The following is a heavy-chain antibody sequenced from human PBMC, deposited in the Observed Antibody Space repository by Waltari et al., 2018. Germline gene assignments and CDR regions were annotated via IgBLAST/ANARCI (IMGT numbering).Heavy chain of an antibody. D-gene: IGHD6-19*01. J-gene: IGHJ4*02. Sequence: EVQLLESGGGLVQPGGSLTLSCAASGFTFSSYAMSWVRQAPGKGREWVAGISGSGGTTYYADSVKGRFTISRDNSKSTLYLQINSLRAEDTAVYYCAKGSSGWYQIDYWGQGALVTVSS. CDR3: AKGSSGWYQIDY. CDR1: GFTFSSYA. V-gene: IGHV3-23*01. CDR2: ISGSGGTT.